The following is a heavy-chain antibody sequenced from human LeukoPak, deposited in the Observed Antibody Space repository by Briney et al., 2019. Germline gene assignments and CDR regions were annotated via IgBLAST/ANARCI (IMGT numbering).Heavy chain of an antibody. J-gene: IGHJ3*02. D-gene: IGHD2-2*01. Sequence: SETLSLTCTVSGGSISNYYWSWIRQPPGKGLEWIGYIYSSGSTNYNPSLNSRVTISVDTSKNQFSLELSSMTAADAAVYYCARVRCNSTGCYVRNAFDIWGQGTMVTVSS. CDR3: ARVRCNSTGCYVRNAFDI. CDR2: IYSSGST. CDR1: GGSISNYY. V-gene: IGHV4-59*01.